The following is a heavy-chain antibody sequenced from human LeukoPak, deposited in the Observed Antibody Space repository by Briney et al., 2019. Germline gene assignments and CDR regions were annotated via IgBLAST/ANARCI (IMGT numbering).Heavy chain of an antibody. D-gene: IGHD5-24*01. Sequence: GGSLRLSCAASGFTFSSYGMSWVRQAPGKGLEWVSAISGSGGSTYYADSVKGRFTISRDNVRKSPYLQMNSLRIEDTALYYCAKDRGGGSQLGDAYDVWGQGTMVSVSS. CDR3: AKDRGGGSQLGDAYDV. CDR2: ISGSGGST. J-gene: IGHJ3*01. CDR1: GFTFSSYG. V-gene: IGHV3-23*01.